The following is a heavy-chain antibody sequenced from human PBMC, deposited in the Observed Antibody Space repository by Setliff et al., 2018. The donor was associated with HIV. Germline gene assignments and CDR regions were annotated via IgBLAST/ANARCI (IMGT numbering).Heavy chain of an antibody. V-gene: IGHV4-4*07. CDR3: ARDRYYDSSGYIPFDI. J-gene: IGHJ3*02. CDR1: GGSISSYY. Sequence: SETLSLTCTVSGGSISSYYWSWIRQPAGKGPEWIGRIYTSGSTNYNPSLKSRVTMSVDTSKNQFSLKLSSVTAADTAVYYCARDRYYDSSGYIPFDIWGQGTMVTVSS. D-gene: IGHD3-22*01. CDR2: IYTSGST.